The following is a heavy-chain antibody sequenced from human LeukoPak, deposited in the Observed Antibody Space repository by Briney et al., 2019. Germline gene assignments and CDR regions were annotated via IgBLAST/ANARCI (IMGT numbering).Heavy chain of an antibody. CDR1: GFTFSSYA. V-gene: IGHV3-23*01. Sequence: GGSLRLSCAASGFTFSSYAMSWVRQAPGNGLEWVSAISGSGGSTYYADSVKGRFTISRDNSKNTLYLQMNSLRAEDTAVYYCAKDGDTAMVDVLRFQHWGQGTLVTVSS. CDR3: AKDGDTAMVDVLRFQH. CDR2: ISGSGGST. D-gene: IGHD5-18*01. J-gene: IGHJ1*01.